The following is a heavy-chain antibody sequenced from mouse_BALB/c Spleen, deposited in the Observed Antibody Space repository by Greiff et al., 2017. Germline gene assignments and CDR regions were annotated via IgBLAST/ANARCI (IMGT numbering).Heavy chain of an antibody. CDR2: ISSGSSTI. Sequence: EVMLVESGGGLVQPGGSRKLSCAASGFTFSSFGMHWVRQAPEKGLEWVAYISSGSSTIYYADTVKGRFTISRDNPKNTLFLQMTSLRSEDTAMYYCARADGYYAYAMDYWGQGTSGTVSS. CDR1: GFTFSSFG. CDR3: ARADGYYAYAMDY. V-gene: IGHV5-17*02. J-gene: IGHJ4*01. D-gene: IGHD2-3*01.